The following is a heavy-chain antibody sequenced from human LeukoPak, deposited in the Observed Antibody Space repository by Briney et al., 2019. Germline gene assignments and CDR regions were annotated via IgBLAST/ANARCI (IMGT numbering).Heavy chain of an antibody. Sequence: GESLKISCKGSGYMFTSYWIGWVRQMPGKGLEWMGIIYPGDSDTRYSPSFPGQVSISADKSISTTYLQWSSLKASDTAMYYCARFTGGYRSTLFDYWGQGTLVTVSS. J-gene: IGHJ4*02. CDR2: IYPGDSDT. CDR1: GYMFTSYW. CDR3: ARFTGGYRSTLFDY. D-gene: IGHD5-18*01. V-gene: IGHV5-51*01.